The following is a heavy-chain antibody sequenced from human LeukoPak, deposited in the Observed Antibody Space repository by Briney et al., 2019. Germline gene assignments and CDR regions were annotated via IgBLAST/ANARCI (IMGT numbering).Heavy chain of an antibody. J-gene: IGHJ5*02. V-gene: IGHV3-48*04. Sequence: GGSLRLSCAASGFTFSSYSMNWVRQAPGKGLEWVSYISSSSSTIYYADSVKGRFTISRDNAENSLYLQMNSLRAEDTAVYYCARETGTHVNWFDPWGQGTLVTVSS. D-gene: IGHD1-7*01. CDR3: ARETGTHVNWFDP. CDR2: ISSSSSTI. CDR1: GFTFSSYS.